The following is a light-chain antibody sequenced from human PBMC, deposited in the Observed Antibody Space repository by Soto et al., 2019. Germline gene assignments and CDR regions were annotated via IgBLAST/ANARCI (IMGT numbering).Light chain of an antibody. V-gene: IGKV4-1*01. CDR3: QQYYSSPTWT. Sequence: DIVMTQSPDSLAVSLGERATINFKSIQIVLYNSNNKNYLAWYQQKPGQPPKLLIYWASTRESGVPDRFSGSGSETDFTLTISSLQAEDVAVYYCQQYYSSPTWTFGQGTKVDIK. CDR1: QIVLYNSNNKNY. J-gene: IGKJ1*01. CDR2: WAS.